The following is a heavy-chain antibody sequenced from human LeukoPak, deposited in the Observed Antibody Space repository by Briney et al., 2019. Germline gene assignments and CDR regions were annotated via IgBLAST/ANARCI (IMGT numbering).Heavy chain of an antibody. CDR3: ARGIAAAGGFDY. Sequence: PSETLSLTCAVYGGSFSGYYWSWIRQPPGKGLEWIGEINHSGSTNYNPSLKSRVTISVDPSKNQFSLKLSSVTAADTAVYYCARGIAAAGGFDYWGQGTLVTVSS. V-gene: IGHV4-34*01. CDR1: GGSFSGYY. J-gene: IGHJ4*02. D-gene: IGHD6-13*01. CDR2: INHSGST.